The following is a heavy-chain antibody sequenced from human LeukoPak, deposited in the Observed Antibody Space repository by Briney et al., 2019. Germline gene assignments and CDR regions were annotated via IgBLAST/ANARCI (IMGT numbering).Heavy chain of an antibody. D-gene: IGHD3-22*01. CDR3: ARTYYYDNSAVFGY. Sequence: GGSLRLSCAPSGFTFSSYSMNWVRQAPGKGLEWGSSISRSSSYINYADSVEGRFTISRDNAKNSLYLQMNSLRAEDTAVYYCARTYYYDNSAVFGYWGQGTLVTVSS. V-gene: IGHV3-21*01. CDR2: ISRSSSYI. CDR1: GFTFSSYS. J-gene: IGHJ4*02.